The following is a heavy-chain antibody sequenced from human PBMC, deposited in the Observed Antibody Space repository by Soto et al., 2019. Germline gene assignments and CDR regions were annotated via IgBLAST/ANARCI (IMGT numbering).Heavy chain of an antibody. CDR2: IRNKANSYTT. D-gene: IGHD2-2*01. CDR1: GFTFSDHY. Sequence: EVQLVESGGGLVQPGGSLRLSCAASGFTFSDHYMDWVRQAPGKGLEWVGRIRNKANSYTTEYAASVKGRFIISRDDSXXSXYXXMNSLKTEDTAVYYCARDLEGYCTSSSCPVGYFDLWGRGTLVTVSS. V-gene: IGHV3-72*01. J-gene: IGHJ2*01. CDR3: ARDLEGYCTSSSCPVGYFDL.